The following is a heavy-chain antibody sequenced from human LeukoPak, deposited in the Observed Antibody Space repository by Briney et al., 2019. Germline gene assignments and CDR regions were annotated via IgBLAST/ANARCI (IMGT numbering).Heavy chain of an antibody. CDR2: IYYSGST. V-gene: IGHV4-59*01. D-gene: IGHD3-22*01. CDR3: ARAEYYYDSSGYLY. Sequence: SETLSLTCTVSGGSISSYYWSWIRQPPGKGLERIGYIYYSGSTNYNPSLKSRVTISVDTSKNQFSLKLSSVTAADTAVYYCARAEYYYDSSGYLYWGQGTLVTVSS. CDR1: GGSISSYY. J-gene: IGHJ4*02.